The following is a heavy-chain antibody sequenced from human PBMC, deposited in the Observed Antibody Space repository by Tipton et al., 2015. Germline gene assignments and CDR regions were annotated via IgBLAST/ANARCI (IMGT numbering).Heavy chain of an antibody. D-gene: IGHD6-19*01. CDR3: ARAPAQAVVGRWFDP. V-gene: IGHV4-59*01. Sequence: TLSLTCTVSNGSISSYYWSWIRQAPGRGLQWIGYVYDDGSTLYSPSFRSRVNISQGTSKNQFSLKMSAVSAADTAMYYCARAPAQAVVGRWFDPWGRGTLVVVSS. CDR2: VYDDGST. J-gene: IGHJ5*02. CDR1: NGSISSYY.